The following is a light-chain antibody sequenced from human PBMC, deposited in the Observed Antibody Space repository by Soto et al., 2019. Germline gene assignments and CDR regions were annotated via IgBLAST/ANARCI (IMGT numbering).Light chain of an antibody. CDR2: EVS. CDR3: SSYTSSSTWV. CDR1: SSDVGGYNY. Sequence: QSALTQPASVSGSPGQSITISCTGTSSDVGGYNYVSWYQQHPGKAPKLMIYEVSNRPSGVSNRFSGSKSGNTASLTISGLQADDEADYYCSSYTSSSTWVFGGGTQLTVL. V-gene: IGLV2-14*01. J-gene: IGLJ3*02.